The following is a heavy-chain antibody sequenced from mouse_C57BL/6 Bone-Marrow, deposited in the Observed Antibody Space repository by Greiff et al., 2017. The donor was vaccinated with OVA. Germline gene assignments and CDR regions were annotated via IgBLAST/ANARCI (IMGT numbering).Heavy chain of an antibody. CDR1: GYTFTSYD. V-gene: IGHV1-85*01. J-gene: IGHJ3*01. CDR2: IYPRDGST. D-gene: IGHD4-1*01. CDR3: ARVNWGGRFAY. Sequence: QVQLQQSGPELVKPGASVKLSCKASGYTFTSYDINWVKQRPGQGLEWIGWIYPRDGSTKYNEKFKGKATLTVDTSSSTAYMELHSLTSEDSAVYFCARVNWGGRFAYWGQGTLVTVSA.